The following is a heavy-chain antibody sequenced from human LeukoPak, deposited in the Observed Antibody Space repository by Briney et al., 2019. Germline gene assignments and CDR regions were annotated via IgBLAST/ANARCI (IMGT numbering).Heavy chain of an antibody. D-gene: IGHD3-10*01. J-gene: IGHJ4*02. Sequence: ASVKVSCKASGYTFTGYYMHWVRQAPGQGLEWMGWINPNSGGTNYAQKFQGRVTMTTDTSTSTVYMELRSLRSDDTAVYYCARDQRFGELTYFDYWGQGTLVTVSS. V-gene: IGHV1-2*02. CDR1: GYTFTGYY. CDR2: INPNSGGT. CDR3: ARDQRFGELTYFDY.